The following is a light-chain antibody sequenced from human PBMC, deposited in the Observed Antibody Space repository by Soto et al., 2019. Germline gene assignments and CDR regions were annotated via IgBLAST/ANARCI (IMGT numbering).Light chain of an antibody. Sequence: AIRMTQSPSSLSASTGDRVTITCRASQGISSYLAWYQQKPGKAPKLLIYAASTLQSGVPSRFSGSGSGTDFTLTISSLQPDDFATYYCQQYETFSGTFGQGTKVDIK. V-gene: IGKV1-8*01. CDR3: QQYETFSGT. J-gene: IGKJ1*01. CDR1: QGISSY. CDR2: AAS.